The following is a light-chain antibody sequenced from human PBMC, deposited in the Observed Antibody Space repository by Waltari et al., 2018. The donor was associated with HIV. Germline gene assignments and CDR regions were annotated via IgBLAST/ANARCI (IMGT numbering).Light chain of an antibody. CDR1: QSTSNEY. V-gene: IGKV3-20*01. Sequence: EIVLTQSPGTLSLSPGERVTLSCRASQSTSNEYLAWYQQKPGQAPRLLIYGASRRATGIPDRFTGSGSGIDFTLTSSRLEPEDFAVYYCQQYGTSSLTFGGGTKVEIK. CDR3: QQYGTSSLT. CDR2: GAS. J-gene: IGKJ4*01.